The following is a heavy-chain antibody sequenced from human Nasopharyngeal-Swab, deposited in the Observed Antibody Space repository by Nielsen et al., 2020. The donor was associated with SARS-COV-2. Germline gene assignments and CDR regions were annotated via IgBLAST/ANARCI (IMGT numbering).Heavy chain of an antibody. Sequence: GGSLRLSCAASGFTFSSYDMHWVRQATGKGLEWVSAIGTAGDTYYPGSVKGRSTISRENAKNSLYLQMNSLRAEDTAVYYCASGTVTLLHYWGQGTLVTVYS. CDR1: GFTFSSYD. J-gene: IGHJ4*02. CDR2: IGTAGDT. D-gene: IGHD4-23*01. V-gene: IGHV3-13*01. CDR3: ASGTVTLLHY.